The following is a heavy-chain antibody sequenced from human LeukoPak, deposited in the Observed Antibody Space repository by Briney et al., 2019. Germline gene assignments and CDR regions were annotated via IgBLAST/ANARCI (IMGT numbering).Heavy chain of an antibody. CDR1: GGSISGYY. V-gene: IGHV4-59*08. CDR2: IYYRGTS. Sequence: PSETLSLTCTVSGGSISGYYWSWIRQPPGQGLEWVGFIYYRGTSKYNPSLMSRVTMSVDTSKNQVSLKLSSVTAADTAVYYCARHYCSGGNCYYFDHWGQGTLVTVSS. CDR3: ARHYCSGGNCYYFDH. J-gene: IGHJ4*02. D-gene: IGHD2-15*01.